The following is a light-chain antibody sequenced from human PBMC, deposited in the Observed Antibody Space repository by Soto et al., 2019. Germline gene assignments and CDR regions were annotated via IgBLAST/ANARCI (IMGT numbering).Light chain of an antibody. CDR1: QSVSTN. Sequence: EIVVTQSPATLSVSPGERATLSCRTSQSVSTNLAWYQQIPGQAPRLLIYGASTRAIGIPARFSGSGSGTEFTLTISSLQSEDFAVYYCQQYNAWPPGTFGQGTKVDIK. J-gene: IGKJ1*01. V-gene: IGKV3-15*01. CDR2: GAS. CDR3: QQYNAWPPGT.